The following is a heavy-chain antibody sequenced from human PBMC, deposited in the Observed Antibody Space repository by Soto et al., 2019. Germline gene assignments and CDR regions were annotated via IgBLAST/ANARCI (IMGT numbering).Heavy chain of an antibody. CDR3: ARGKHREQLGGNYCYDLDV. CDR1: GDTFSSFA. V-gene: IGHV1-69*12. Sequence: QVQLVQSGAEVKKPGSSVKVSCKASGDTFSSFAISWVRQAPGQGREWRGGIITIFRTPKYARKFQGRVTITADEFTSPAYMELRSLRSEDTAVYYCARGKHREQLGGNYCYDLDVWGQGTTVIVSS. J-gene: IGHJ6*02. D-gene: IGHD1-1*01. CDR2: IITIFRTP.